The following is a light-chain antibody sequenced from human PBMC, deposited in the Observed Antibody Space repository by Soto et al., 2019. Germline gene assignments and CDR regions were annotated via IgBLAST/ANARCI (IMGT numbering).Light chain of an antibody. V-gene: IGKV3-20*01. CDR3: QQYGSSPIT. J-gene: IGKJ5*01. CDR1: QSVSSSY. CDR2: GAS. Sequence: EIVLTQSPGTLSLSPGERATLSCRASQSVSSSYLAWYQQKPGQAPRLLIYGASSRATGIPDRFSGSGSGTDFTLTIRRLEPEDFAVYYCQQYGSSPITFGQGTRRRL.